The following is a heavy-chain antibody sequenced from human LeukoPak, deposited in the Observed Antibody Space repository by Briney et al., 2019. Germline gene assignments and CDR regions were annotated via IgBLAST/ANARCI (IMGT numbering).Heavy chain of an antibody. Sequence: PGGSLRLSCAASGFTFSSYGMHWVRQAPGKGLEWVAVISYDGSNKYYADSVKGRFTISRDNSKNTLYLQMNSLRAEDTAVYYCAKDGKLLWFGELKFHVWGQGTTVTVSS. V-gene: IGHV3-30*18. J-gene: IGHJ6*02. CDR1: GFTFSSYG. CDR2: ISYDGSNK. CDR3: AKDGKLLWFGELKFHV. D-gene: IGHD3-10*01.